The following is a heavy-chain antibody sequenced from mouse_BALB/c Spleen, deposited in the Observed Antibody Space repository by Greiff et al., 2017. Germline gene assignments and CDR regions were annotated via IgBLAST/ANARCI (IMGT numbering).Heavy chain of an antibody. CDR1: GFTFSSYA. Sequence: EVMRVESGGGLVQPGGSRKLSCAASGFTFSSYAMSWVRQTPEKRLEWVASISSGGSTYYPDSVKGRFTISRDNARNILYLQMSSLRSEDTAMYYCATGKYYCSSYYLDYWGQGTTLTVSS. V-gene: IGHV5-6-5*01. CDR2: ISSGGST. D-gene: IGHD1-1*01. CDR3: ATGKYYCSSYYLDY. J-gene: IGHJ2*01.